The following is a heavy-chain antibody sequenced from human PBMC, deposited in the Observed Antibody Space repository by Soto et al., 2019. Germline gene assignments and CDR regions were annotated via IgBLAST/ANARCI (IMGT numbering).Heavy chain of an antibody. CDR1: GDSISSTHW. V-gene: IGHV4-4*02. CDR3: ARDWRGAEGFGP. D-gene: IGHD3-3*01. CDR2: INHSGSA. J-gene: IGHJ5*02. Sequence: SETLSLTCVVSGDSISSTHWCTWVHHTPGTGLEWIGQINHSGSASYNPSLKSRVTISVHTSNSQFSLELSSVTAADTAVYFCARDWRGAEGFGPWGQGTLVTVSS.